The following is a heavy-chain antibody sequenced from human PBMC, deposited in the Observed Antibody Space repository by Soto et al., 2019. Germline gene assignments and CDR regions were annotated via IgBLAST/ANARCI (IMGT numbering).Heavy chain of an antibody. CDR2: INAGNGNT. CDR1: GYTFTSYA. D-gene: IGHD2-2*01. J-gene: IGHJ5*02. V-gene: IGHV1-3*01. CDR3: ARVRISTSLLKYNWFDP. Sequence: QVQLVQSGAEVKKPGASVKVSCKASGYTFTSYAMHWVRQAPGQRLEWMGWINAGNGNTKYSQKFQGRVTITRDTSASTAYIELSSLRSEDTAVYYCARVRISTSLLKYNWFDPWGQGTLVTVSS.